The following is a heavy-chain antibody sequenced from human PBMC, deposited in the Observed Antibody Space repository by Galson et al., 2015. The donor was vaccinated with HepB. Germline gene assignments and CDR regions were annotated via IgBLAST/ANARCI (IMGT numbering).Heavy chain of an antibody. D-gene: IGHD3-10*01. CDR3: ARAWGVDDY. Sequence: QSGAEVKKPGESLRISCKGSGYSFGNYWIGWVRQMPGKGLEWMGIIYPGDSETRYSPSFQGQVTISVDKSISTAYLHWSSLKASDTAMYFCARAWGVDDYWGQGTLVTVSS. J-gene: IGHJ4*02. CDR1: GYSFGNYW. V-gene: IGHV5-51*01. CDR2: IYPGDSET.